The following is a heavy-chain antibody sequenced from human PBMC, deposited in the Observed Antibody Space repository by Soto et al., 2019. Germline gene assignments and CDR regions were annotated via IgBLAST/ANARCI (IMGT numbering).Heavy chain of an antibody. J-gene: IGHJ3*02. V-gene: IGHV5-51*07. CDR3: ARQEIAGATSAFDI. CDR2: IFPGDSDI. D-gene: IGHD1-26*01. Sequence: EVRLVQSGAEVKKAGESLKISCKGSGYSFTTYWIGRVHQRPGKGMEWMGIIFPGDSDIRYSPSLQGQVTISADKSITTAYLQWSSLKASDTAIYYCARQEIAGATSAFDIWGQGTLVTVSS. CDR1: GYSFTTYW.